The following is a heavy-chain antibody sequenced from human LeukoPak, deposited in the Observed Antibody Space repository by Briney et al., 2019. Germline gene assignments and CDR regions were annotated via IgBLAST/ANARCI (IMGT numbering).Heavy chain of an antibody. J-gene: IGHJ5*02. CDR1: GGSISSSY. V-gene: IGHV4-59*01. CDR3: ARGGYYGWGNDFRFDP. D-gene: IGHD3-10*01. CDR2: IYYSGRT. Sequence: SETLSLTCTVPGGSISSSYWSWIRQPLGKGLEWIGYIYYSGRTNYNPSLKSRVTISVDTSKNQFSLKLISVTAADTAGYYCARGGYYGWGNDFRFDPWGQGTLVTVSS.